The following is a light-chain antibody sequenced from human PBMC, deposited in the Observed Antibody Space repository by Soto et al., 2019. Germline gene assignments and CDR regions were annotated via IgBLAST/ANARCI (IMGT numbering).Light chain of an antibody. CDR2: TAS. J-gene: IGKJ1*01. V-gene: IGKV1-27*01. CDR3: QRTYNAPPMT. CDR1: QGISSY. Sequence: DIQLTPSPSSLSASVGDRVTITCRVSQGISSYLNWYRQKPGKVLMHTASNLQSGVPSRFSGSGSRTYFTLTIASLQPEDVATYYGQRTYNAPPMTFGQGTKVE.